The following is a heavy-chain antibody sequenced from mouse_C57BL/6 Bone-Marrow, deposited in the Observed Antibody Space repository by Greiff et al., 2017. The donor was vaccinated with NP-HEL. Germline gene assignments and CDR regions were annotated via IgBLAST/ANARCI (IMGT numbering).Heavy chain of an antibody. CDR2: ISSGGSYT. CDR3: ARDNPYYFDY. Sequence: EVNVVESGGDLVKPGGSLKLSCAASGFTFSSYGMSWVRQTPDKRLEWVATISSGGSYTYYPDSVKGRFTISRDNAKNTLYLQMSSLKSEDTAMYYCARDNPYYFDYWGQGTTLTVSS. CDR1: GFTFSSYG. V-gene: IGHV5-6*01. J-gene: IGHJ2*01. D-gene: IGHD1-3*01.